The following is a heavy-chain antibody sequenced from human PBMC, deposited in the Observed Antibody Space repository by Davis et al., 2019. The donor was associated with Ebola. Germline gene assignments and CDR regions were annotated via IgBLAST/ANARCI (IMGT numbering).Heavy chain of an antibody. CDR3: ARQYSSLGLGITG. CDR1: GGSFSGYY. CDR2: INHSGST. D-gene: IGHD6-6*01. Sequence: MPGGSLRLSCAVYGGSFSGYYWSWIRQPPGKGLEWIGEINHSGSTNYNPSLKSRVTISVDTSKNQFSLKLSSVTAADTAVYYCARQYSSLGLGITGWGQGTLVTVSS. V-gene: IGHV4-34*01. J-gene: IGHJ4*02.